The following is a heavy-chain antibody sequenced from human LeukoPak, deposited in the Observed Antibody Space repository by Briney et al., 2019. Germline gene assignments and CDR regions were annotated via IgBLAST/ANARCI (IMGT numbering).Heavy chain of an antibody. Sequence: GASVKVSCKASGYTFTSYAMHWVRQAPGQRLEWMGWINAGNGNTKYSQKFQGRVTITRDTSASTAYMELSSLRSEDTAVYYCARWDDSSWYYFDYWGQGTLVTVSP. CDR1: GYTFTSYA. CDR3: ARWDDSSWYYFDY. CDR2: INAGNGNT. D-gene: IGHD6-13*01. V-gene: IGHV1-3*01. J-gene: IGHJ4*02.